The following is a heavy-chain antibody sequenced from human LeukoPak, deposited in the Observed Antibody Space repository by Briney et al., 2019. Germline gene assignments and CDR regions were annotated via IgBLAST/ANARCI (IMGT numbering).Heavy chain of an antibody. CDR3: ARGARRALAVAENS. CDR1: GGSFNGYY. Sequence: SETLSLTCAVYGGSFNGYYWNWIRQPPGKGLEWIGEINHSRSTNYNPSLKSRVTISVDTSKNQFSLKLSSVTAADTAVYYCARGARRALAVAENSWGQGTLVTVSS. CDR2: INHSRST. D-gene: IGHD6-19*01. V-gene: IGHV4-34*01. J-gene: IGHJ4*02.